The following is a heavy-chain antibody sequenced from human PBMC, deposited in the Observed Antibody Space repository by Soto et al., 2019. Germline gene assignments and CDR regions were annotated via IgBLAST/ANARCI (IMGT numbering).Heavy chain of an antibody. Sequence: QVQLLQSGSEVKKPGASVKVSCKASGYSFISYGINWVRQAPGQGLEWMGWISTYNGKRDYAQNLQGRVTMTTDTSTSTXYMXXXXXXXXDTXXXXXXXXXXXGLDVWGQGTTVTVSS. CDR2: ISTYNGKR. CDR1: GYSFISYG. V-gene: IGHV1-18*01. CDR3: XXXXXXGLDV. J-gene: IGHJ6*02.